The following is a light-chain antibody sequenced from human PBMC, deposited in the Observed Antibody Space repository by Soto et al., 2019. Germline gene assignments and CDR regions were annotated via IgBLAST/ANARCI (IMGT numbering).Light chain of an antibody. CDR1: QSLSSY. V-gene: IGKV1-39*01. J-gene: IGKJ3*01. Sequence: DIQMTQSPSSLSASVGDRVTITCRASQSLSSYLNWYQQKPGKAPKLLFYGASTLQSGVPSRFSGSGSGTDFTLTISSLQPEDFATYYCQQSYSTLIFTFGPGTKVDIK. CDR3: QQSYSTLIFT. CDR2: GAS.